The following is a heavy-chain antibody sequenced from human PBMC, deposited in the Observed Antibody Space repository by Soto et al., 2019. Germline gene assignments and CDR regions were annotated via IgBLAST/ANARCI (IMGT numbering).Heavy chain of an antibody. Sequence: QVQLVESGGGVVQPGRSLRLSCAASGFTFSSYAMHWVRQAPGKGLEWVAVISYDGSNKYYADSVKGQFTISRDNSKNTLYLQMNSLRAEDTAVYYCARDDDSSGYTASYAAFDIWGQGTMVTVSS. V-gene: IGHV3-30-3*01. CDR2: ISYDGSNK. J-gene: IGHJ3*02. CDR3: ARDDDSSGYTASYAAFDI. D-gene: IGHD3-22*01. CDR1: GFTFSSYA.